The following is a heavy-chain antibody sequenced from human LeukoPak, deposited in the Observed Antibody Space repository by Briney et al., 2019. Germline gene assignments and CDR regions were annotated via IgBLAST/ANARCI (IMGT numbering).Heavy chain of an antibody. CDR3: ARGGSSGWPDYFDH. D-gene: IGHD6-19*01. V-gene: IGHV3-74*01. CDR1: RFIPSTYT. Sequence: GCLRLSSAPSRFIPSTYTMHGVRQGPEKRLRWVSRINGDGKDTPYADSVKGRFTISRDNAKNMLYLQMNSLRVEDTGVYYCARGGSSGWPDYFDHWGQGALVTVSS. J-gene: IGHJ4*02. CDR2: INGDGKDT.